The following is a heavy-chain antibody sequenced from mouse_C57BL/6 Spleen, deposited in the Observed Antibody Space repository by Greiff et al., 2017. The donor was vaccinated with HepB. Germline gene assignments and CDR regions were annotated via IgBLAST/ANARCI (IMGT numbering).Heavy chain of an antibody. CDR1: GYTFTSYW. D-gene: IGHD2-5*01. V-gene: IGHV1-55*01. Sequence: QVQLKQPGAELVKPGASVKMSCKASGYTFTSYWITWVKQRPGQGLEWIGDIYPGSGSTNYNEKFKSKATLTVDTSSSTAYMQLSSLTSEDSAVYYCAREGSYYSNYVWFAYWGQGTLVTVSA. J-gene: IGHJ3*01. CDR3: AREGSYYSNYVWFAY. CDR2: IYPGSGST.